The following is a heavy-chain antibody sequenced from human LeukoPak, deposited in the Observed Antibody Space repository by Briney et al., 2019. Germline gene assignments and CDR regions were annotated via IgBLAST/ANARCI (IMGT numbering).Heavy chain of an antibody. J-gene: IGHJ4*02. CDR3: AKGSSPSRPYFFDY. CDR1: GFTFNNYA. D-gene: IGHD1-26*01. Sequence: GGSLRLSFAASGFTFNNYAMSWVRQAPGKGLEWISAITASGGDTYHADSVKGRVTISRDNSKSTLYLQMQRLRAEDTAAYYCAKGSSPSRPYFFDYWGQGTLVSVSS. V-gene: IGHV3-23*01. CDR2: ITASGGDT.